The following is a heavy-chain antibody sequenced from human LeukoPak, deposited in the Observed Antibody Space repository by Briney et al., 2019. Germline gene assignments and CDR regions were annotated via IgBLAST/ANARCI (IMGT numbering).Heavy chain of an antibody. D-gene: IGHD4-17*01. CDR2: ISYDGSNK. CDR1: GFTFSSYG. J-gene: IGHJ4*02. V-gene: IGHV3-30*18. CDR3: AKPIYGDYEAVLDY. Sequence: PGGSLRLSCAASGFTFSSYGMHWVRQAPGKGLEWVAVISYDGSNKYYADSVKGRFTISRDNSKNTLYLQMNSLRAEDTAVYYCAKPIYGDYEAVLDYWGQGTLVTVSS.